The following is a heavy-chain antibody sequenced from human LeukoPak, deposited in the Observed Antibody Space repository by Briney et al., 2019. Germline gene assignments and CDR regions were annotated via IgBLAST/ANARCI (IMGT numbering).Heavy chain of an antibody. CDR3: AKVGDYGDYALDY. V-gene: IGHV3-64D*06. D-gene: IGHD4-17*01. J-gene: IGHJ4*02. CDR2: ISRNGGST. CDR1: GFTFSSYA. Sequence: GGSLRLSCSVSGFTFSSYAIHWVRQAPGKGLEYVSAISRNGGSTYYADSVKGRFTISRDNSKNTLHLQMSSLRVDDTAVYYCAKVGDYGDYALDYWGQGTLVTVSS.